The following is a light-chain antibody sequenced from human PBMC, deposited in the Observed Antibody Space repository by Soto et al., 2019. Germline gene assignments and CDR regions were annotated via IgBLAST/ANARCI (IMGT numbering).Light chain of an antibody. CDR2: GAS. CDR3: QQYGSSPRLT. J-gene: IGKJ4*01. V-gene: IGKV3-20*01. CDR1: QSISSSY. Sequence: EIVLTQSPGTLSLSPGERTTLSCRASQSISSSYLAWYQQKPGQAPRLLIYGASSRATGTPDRFSVSGAGIEFTLTISRLEPEDFAVYFCQQYGSSPRLTFGGGTMVEIK.